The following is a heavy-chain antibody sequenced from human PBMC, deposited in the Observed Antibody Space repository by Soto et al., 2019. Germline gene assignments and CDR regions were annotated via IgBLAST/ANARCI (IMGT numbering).Heavy chain of an antibody. D-gene: IGHD1-26*01. V-gene: IGHV3-23*01. CDR1: GFTFSNYA. CDR2: ISGSGGST. CDR3: AKDLREWELPKYYFDY. Sequence: GGSLRLSCAASGFTFSNYAMSWVRQAPGKGLEWVSAISGSGGSTYYADSVKGRFTISRDNSKNTLYLQMNSLRAEDTAVYYCAKDLREWELPKYYFDYWGQGTLVTVSS. J-gene: IGHJ4*02.